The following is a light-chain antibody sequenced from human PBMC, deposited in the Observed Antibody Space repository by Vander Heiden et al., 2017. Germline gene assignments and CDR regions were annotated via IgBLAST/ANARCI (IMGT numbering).Light chain of an antibody. CDR2: SND. CDR3: AAWDDSLSGPV. V-gene: IGLV1-47*02. J-gene: IGLJ3*02. CDR1: SSNIGSDF. Sequence: QSVLTQPPSASATPGQRVSISCSGSSSNIGSDFVYWYQQLPGPAPKLLIYSNDQRPSGVPDRFSGSKSGTSASLAISGLRSEDEADYYCAAWDDSLSGPVFGGGTKLTVL.